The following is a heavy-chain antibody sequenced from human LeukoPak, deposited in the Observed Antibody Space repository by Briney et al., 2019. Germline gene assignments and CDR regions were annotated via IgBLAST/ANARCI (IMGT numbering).Heavy chain of an antibody. CDR1: GFSFSSYG. D-gene: IGHD1-1*01. CDR2: IRYDGSNK. V-gene: IGHV3-30*02. J-gene: IGHJ5*02. Sequence: PVGSLRLSCAASGFSFSSYGKHWVRQAPGKGLEWLAFIRYDGSNKYYADSVKGRFTISRDNSKNTLYLQMNSLRAEDTAVYYCAKVPRTATGTSNWFDPWGQGTLATVSS. CDR3: AKVPRTATGTSNWFDP.